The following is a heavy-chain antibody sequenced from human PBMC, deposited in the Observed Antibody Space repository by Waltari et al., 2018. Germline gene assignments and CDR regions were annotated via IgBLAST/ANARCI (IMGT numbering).Heavy chain of an antibody. D-gene: IGHD6-13*01. J-gene: IGHJ4*02. Sequence: EVQLVESGGGLVQPGGSLRLSCEASGFTLSSSYMHWVRQVPGKGLVWVSRINTDGSSANYADSVKGRFTISRDNGKNTLYLQMNSLRAEDTAFYYCTTNGGSTWPPRWGQGTLVTVSS. V-gene: IGHV3-74*01. CDR1: GFTLSSSY. CDR2: INTDGSSA. CDR3: TTNGGSTWPPR.